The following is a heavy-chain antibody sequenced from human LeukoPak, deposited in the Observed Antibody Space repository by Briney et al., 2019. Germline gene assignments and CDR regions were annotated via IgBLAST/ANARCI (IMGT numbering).Heavy chain of an antibody. J-gene: IGHJ6*02. CDR2: VNSDGSST. CDR3: ARTRLDYGMDV. Sequence: GGSLRLSCAASGFTFSSYWMHWVRQAPGKGLVWVSRVNSDGSSTSYADSVKGRFTISRDNAKNTLYLQMNSLRAEDTAVYYCARTRLDYGMDVWGQGTTVTVSS. V-gene: IGHV3-74*01. CDR1: GFTFSSYW. D-gene: IGHD5-12*01.